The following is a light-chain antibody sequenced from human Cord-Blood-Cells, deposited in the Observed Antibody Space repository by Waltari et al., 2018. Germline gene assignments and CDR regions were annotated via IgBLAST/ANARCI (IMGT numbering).Light chain of an antibody. Sequence: AIQLTQSPSSLSASVGDRVTITCRASQGSSSALAWYQQKPGKAPKLLIYDASSLESGVPSRFSGSGSGTDFTLTISSLQPEDFATYYCQQFNNYPQVTFGGGTKVEIK. V-gene: IGKV1D-13*01. CDR3: QQFNNYPQVT. CDR2: DAS. J-gene: IGKJ4*01. CDR1: QGSSSA.